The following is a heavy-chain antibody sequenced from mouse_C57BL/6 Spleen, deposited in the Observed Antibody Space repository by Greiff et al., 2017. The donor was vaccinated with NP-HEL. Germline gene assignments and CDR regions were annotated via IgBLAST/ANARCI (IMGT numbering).Heavy chain of an antibody. J-gene: IGHJ2*01. CDR2: IYPGDGDT. Sequence: VKVVESGPELVKPGASVKISCKASGYAFSSSWMNWVKQRPGKGLEWIGRIYPGDGDTNYNGKFKGKATLTADKSSSTAYMRLSSLTSEDSAVYFCARFGNLVYFDYWGQGTTLTVSS. D-gene: IGHD4-1*01. V-gene: IGHV1-82*01. CDR1: GYAFSSSW. CDR3: ARFGNLVYFDY.